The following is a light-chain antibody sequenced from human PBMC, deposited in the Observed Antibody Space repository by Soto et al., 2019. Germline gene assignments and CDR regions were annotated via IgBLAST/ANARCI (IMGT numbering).Light chain of an antibody. CDR1: QSVSSSY. J-gene: IGKJ4*01. Sequence: EIVLTQSPGTLSLSPGGRASLSCRDSQSVSSSYLAWYQQKPGQAPRLLIYGASSRATGIPDRFSGSGSGTDFTLTISRLEPEDFAVYYCHQYDSSPLTFGGGTKVEIK. V-gene: IGKV3-20*01. CDR3: HQYDSSPLT. CDR2: GAS.